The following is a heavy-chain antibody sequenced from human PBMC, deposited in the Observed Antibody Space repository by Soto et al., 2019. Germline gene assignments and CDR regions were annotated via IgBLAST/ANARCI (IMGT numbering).Heavy chain of an antibody. J-gene: IGHJ4*02. CDR2: ISSSSSYI. D-gene: IGHD6-13*01. CDR1: GFTFSSYS. CDR3: ARYSSSWAFDY. V-gene: IGHV3-21*01. Sequence: PGGSLRLSCAASGFTFSSYSMNWVRQAPGKGLEWVSSISSSSSYIYYADSVKGRFTISRDNAKNSLYIQMNSLRAEDTAVDYCARYSSSWAFDYWGQGALVTVSS.